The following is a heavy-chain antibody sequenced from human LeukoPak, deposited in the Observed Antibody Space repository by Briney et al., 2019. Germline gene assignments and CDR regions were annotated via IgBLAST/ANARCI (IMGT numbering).Heavy chain of an antibody. V-gene: IGHV3-7*01. D-gene: IGHD2-15*01. CDR2: ISEDGSRK. Sequence: GGSLRLSCAASGFTLSAQWMNWVRQARGEGLGWVADISEDGSRKSYVDSVKGRFTISRDNAKNSLYLQINGLRAEDTAVYFCAREGLLLGAFDIWGQGTTVTVSS. CDR3: AREGLLLGAFDI. CDR1: GFTLSAQW. J-gene: IGHJ3*02.